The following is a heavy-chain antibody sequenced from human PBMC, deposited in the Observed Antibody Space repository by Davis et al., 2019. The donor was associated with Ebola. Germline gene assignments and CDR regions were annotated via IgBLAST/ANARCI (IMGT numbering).Heavy chain of an antibody. Sequence: ASVKVSCKASGYTFTTYDINWVRQATGQGLEWMGWMNPNSGNTGYTQKFQGRVTMTRNTSISTAYMELSGLRSEDTAVYYCARGGHSSSWFNYWGQGTLVTVSS. D-gene: IGHD6-13*01. J-gene: IGHJ4*02. CDR1: GYTFTTYD. CDR2: MNPNSGNT. CDR3: ARGGHSSSWFNY. V-gene: IGHV1-8*01.